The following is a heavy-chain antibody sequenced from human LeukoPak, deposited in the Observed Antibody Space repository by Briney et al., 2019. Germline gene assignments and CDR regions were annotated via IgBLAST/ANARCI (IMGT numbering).Heavy chain of an antibody. D-gene: IGHD6-19*01. J-gene: IGHJ5*02. CDR3: ARDRNSSGWLLYWFDP. CDR1: GFTFSSYG. CDR2: IWYGGSNK. Sequence: PGGSLRLSCAASGFTFSSYGMPWVRQAPGKGLEWVAVIWYGGSNKYYADSVKGRFTISRDNSKNTLYLQMNSLRAEDTAVYYCARDRNSSGWLLYWFDPWGQGTLVTVSS. V-gene: IGHV3-33*01.